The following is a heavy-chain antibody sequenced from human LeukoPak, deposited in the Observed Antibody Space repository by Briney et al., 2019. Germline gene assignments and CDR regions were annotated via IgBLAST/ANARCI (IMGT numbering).Heavy chain of an antibody. CDR1: GYTFTGYY. V-gene: IGHV1-2*02. CDR2: IDPNSGGT. J-gene: IGHJ4*02. Sequence: GASVKVSCKASGYTFTGYYMHWVRQAPGQGLEWMGWIDPNSGGTNYAQKFQGRVTMTRDMSTSTVYMELSSLRSEDTAVYCCARDDKIAVATNWGQGTLVTVSS. CDR3: ARDDKIAVATN. D-gene: IGHD6-19*01.